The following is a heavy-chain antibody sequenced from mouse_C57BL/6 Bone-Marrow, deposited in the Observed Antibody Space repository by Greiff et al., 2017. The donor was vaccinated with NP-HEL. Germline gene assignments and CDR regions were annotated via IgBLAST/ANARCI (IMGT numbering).Heavy chain of an antibody. CDR1: GFTFSSYG. Sequence: EVQLVESGGDLVKPGGSLKLSCAASGFTFSSYGMSWVRQTPDKRLEWVATISSGGSYTYYTDSVQGRFTISRDNAKNTLYLQMSSRKSEDTAMYYCSRDGVTYGISNCDYWGQGTTPTVSS. V-gene: IGHV5-6*01. CDR2: ISSGGSYT. J-gene: IGHJ2*01. D-gene: IGHD1-1*02. CDR3: SRDGVTYGISNCDY.